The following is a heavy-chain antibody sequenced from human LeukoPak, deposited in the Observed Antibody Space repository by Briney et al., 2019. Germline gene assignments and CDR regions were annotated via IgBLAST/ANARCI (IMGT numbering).Heavy chain of an antibody. Sequence: GASVKVSCEASGYTFTSYYMQWVRQAPGQGLEWMGIINPSDGTTYYIQKFQGRVTITRDTSTSTVYMELSSLRSGDTAIYYCARVFCGGGTCYSRGLIDSWGQGTLVTVSS. D-gene: IGHD2-15*01. CDR1: GYTFTSYY. CDR2: INPSDGTT. V-gene: IGHV1-46*01. J-gene: IGHJ4*02. CDR3: ARVFCGGGTCYSRGLIDS.